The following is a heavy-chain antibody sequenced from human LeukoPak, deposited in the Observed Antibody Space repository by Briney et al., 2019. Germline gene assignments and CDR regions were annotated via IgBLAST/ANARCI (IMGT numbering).Heavy chain of an antibody. J-gene: IGHJ3*02. D-gene: IGHD6-13*01. V-gene: IGHV4-4*09. Sequence: PGGSLRLSCAASGFTFSNYGLSWIRQPAGKGLEWIGHIYTTGSISYNPSLKNRGTTSLDTSNNQISLQLRSVIGADAALYYYGGHVAAAGPYPDAFEIWGQGTMVTVSS. CDR1: GFTFSNYG. CDR2: IYTTGSI. CDR3: GGHVAAAGPYPDAFEI.